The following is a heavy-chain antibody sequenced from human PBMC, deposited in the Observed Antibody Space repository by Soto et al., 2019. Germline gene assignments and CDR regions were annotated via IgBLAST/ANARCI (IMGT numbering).Heavy chain of an antibody. D-gene: IGHD2-15*01. J-gene: IGHJ4*02. CDR1: GGSITSYY. CDR3: ARGDTSYMAATSLSY. Sequence: QVQLQESGPGLVKPSETLSLTCTVSGGSITSYYWSWIRQPPGKGLEWIGYIYSSGSTNYNPSLKSRLTISVDTSKKQFSLKLSSVTAADTAVYYCARGDTSYMAATSLSYWGQGTLVTVSS. CDR2: IYSSGST. V-gene: IGHV4-59*01.